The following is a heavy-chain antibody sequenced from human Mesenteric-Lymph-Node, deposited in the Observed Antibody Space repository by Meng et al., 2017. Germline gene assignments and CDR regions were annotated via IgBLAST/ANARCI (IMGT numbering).Heavy chain of an antibody. V-gene: IGHV3-21*01. D-gene: IGHD6-13*01. CDR1: GFTFSSYS. J-gene: IGHJ5*02. CDR2: ISSSSSYI. CDR3: ARGYSSSWYEDWFDP. Sequence: GESLKISCAASGFTFSSYSMNWVRQAPGKGLEWVSSISSSSSYIYYADSVKGRFTISRDNAKNSLYLQMNSLRAEDTAVYYCARGYSSSWYEDWFDPWGQGTLVTV.